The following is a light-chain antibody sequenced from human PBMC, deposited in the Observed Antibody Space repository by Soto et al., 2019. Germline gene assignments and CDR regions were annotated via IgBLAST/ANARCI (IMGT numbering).Light chain of an antibody. Sequence: DIPMTQSPSSLSASVGDRVTITCRASQGISNHLAWYQQKPGKAPKLLIYAASTLQSGVPSRFSGSGSGTGFTLSISSLQPEDVATYYCQKYDTGPATFGQGTKVEI. J-gene: IGKJ1*01. CDR1: QGISNH. CDR2: AAS. V-gene: IGKV1-27*01. CDR3: QKYDTGPAT.